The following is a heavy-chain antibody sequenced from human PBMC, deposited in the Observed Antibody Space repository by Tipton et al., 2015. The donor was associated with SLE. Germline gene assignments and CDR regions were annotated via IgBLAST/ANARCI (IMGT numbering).Heavy chain of an antibody. Sequence: TLSLTCTVSGGSISSGSYYWSWIRQPAGKGLEWIGHIYTSGSTNYNPSLKSRVTISVDTSKNQFSLKLSSVTAADTAVYYCARNLGYGDYAPDLWGRGTLFTVSS. CDR1: GGSISSGSYY. CDR3: ARNLGYGDYAPDL. V-gene: IGHV4-61*09. D-gene: IGHD4-17*01. CDR2: IYTSGST. J-gene: IGHJ2*01.